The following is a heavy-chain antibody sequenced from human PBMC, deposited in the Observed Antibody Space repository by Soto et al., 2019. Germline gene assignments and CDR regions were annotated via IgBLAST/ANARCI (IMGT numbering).Heavy chain of an antibody. J-gene: IGHJ5*02. V-gene: IGHV1-2*02. CDR1: GYTFTGYY. Sequence: ASVKVSCKASGYTFTGYYVHWVRQAPGQGLEWMGWINPNSGGTNYAQKFQGRVTMTRDASISTAYMELSRLRSDDTAVYYCARTYYYDSSGYPLSFVAERLNWFDPWGQGTLVTVSS. D-gene: IGHD3-22*01. CDR3: ARTYYYDSSGYPLSFVAERLNWFDP. CDR2: INPNSGGT.